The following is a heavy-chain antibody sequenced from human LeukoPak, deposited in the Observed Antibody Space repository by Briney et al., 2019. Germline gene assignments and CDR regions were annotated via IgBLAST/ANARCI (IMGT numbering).Heavy chain of an antibody. CDR3: ARDRIVVVVAATPRVFPLDY. V-gene: IGHV3-48*01. D-gene: IGHD2-15*01. CDR1: GFTFSSYS. Sequence: GGSLRLSCAASGFTFSSYSMNWVRQAPGKGLEWVSYISSSSSTIYYADSVKGRFTISRDNAKNSLYLQMDSLRAEDTAVYYCARDRIVVVVAATPRVFPLDYWGQGTLVTVSS. CDR2: ISSSSSTI. J-gene: IGHJ4*02.